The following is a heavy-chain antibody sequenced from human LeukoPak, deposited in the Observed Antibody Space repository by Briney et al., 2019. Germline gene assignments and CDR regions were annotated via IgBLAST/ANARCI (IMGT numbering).Heavy chain of an antibody. Sequence: QSGGSLRLSRAASGFTFSSYAVSWVRQAPGKGLEWVSAISGSGGSTYYADSVKGRFTISRDNSKNTLYLQMNSLRAEDTAVYYCAKGANSGSYKFDYWGQGTLVTVSS. CDR1: GFTFSSYA. D-gene: IGHD1-26*01. CDR3: AKGANSGSYKFDY. J-gene: IGHJ4*02. CDR2: ISGSGGST. V-gene: IGHV3-23*01.